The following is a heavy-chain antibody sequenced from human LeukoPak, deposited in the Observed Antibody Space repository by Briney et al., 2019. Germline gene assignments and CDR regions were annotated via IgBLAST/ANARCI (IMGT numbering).Heavy chain of an antibody. CDR3: ARGSHGSYYFDY. J-gene: IGHJ4*02. CDR2: INHSGST. V-gene: IGHV4-34*01. Sequence: SEALSLTCAVYGGSFSGYYWSWIRQPPGKGLEWIGEINHSGSTNYNPSLKSRVTISVDTSKNQFSLKLSSVTAADTAVYYCARGSHGSYYFDYWGQGTLVTVSS. D-gene: IGHD6-25*01. CDR1: GGSFSGYY.